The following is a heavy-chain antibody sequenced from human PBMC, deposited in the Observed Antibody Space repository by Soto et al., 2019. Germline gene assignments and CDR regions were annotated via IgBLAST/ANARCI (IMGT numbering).Heavy chain of an antibody. J-gene: IGHJ4*02. CDR2: IHYSGIT. Sequence: SETLSLTCSFSGDSVTSHYLTWIRQSPEKGLEWIGYIHYSGITHYNPSLKSRVTISGDPSKNQFSLKLSYVTAADTAVYYCARLDTAMVFDYWGQGTLVTVSS. V-gene: IGHV4-59*02. CDR1: GDSVTSHY. CDR3: ARLDTAMVFDY. D-gene: IGHD5-18*01.